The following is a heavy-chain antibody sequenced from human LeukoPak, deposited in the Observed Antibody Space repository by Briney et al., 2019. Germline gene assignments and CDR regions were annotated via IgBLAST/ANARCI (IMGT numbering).Heavy chain of an antibody. J-gene: IGHJ4*02. CDR1: GFTFSSYW. D-gene: IGHD6-19*01. V-gene: IGHV3-7*01. Sequence: PGGSLRLSCAASGFTFSSYWMSWVRQAPGKGLEWVANIKQDGSEKYYADSVKGRFTISRDNAKNSLYLQMNSLRAEDTAVYYCARELIAVAGTAFDYWGQGTLVTVSS. CDR2: IKQDGSEK. CDR3: ARELIAVAGTAFDY.